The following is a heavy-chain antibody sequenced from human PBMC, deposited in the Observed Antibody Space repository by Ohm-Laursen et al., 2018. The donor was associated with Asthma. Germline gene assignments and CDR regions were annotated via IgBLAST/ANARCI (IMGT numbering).Heavy chain of an antibody. CDR3: AKGLRYDGYLYGLDV. J-gene: IGHJ6*02. V-gene: IGHV4-34*01. D-gene: IGHD5-24*01. CDR1: GDKFSAYY. Sequence: GTLSLTCAASGDKFSAYYFSWIRQLPGQGLEWIGQITHAGYANYKASLESRVTISVDTSKEQFSLNVNSVTAADTAVYYCAKGLRYDGYLYGLDVWGHGTTVTVSS. CDR2: ITHAGYA.